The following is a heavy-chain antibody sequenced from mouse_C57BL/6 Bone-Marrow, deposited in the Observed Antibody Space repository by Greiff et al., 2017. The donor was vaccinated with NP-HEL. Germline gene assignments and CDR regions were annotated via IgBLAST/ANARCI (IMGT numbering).Heavy chain of an antibody. V-gene: IGHV5-4*03. J-gene: IGHJ3*01. CDR1: GFTFSSYA. Sequence: DVKLVESGGGLVKPGGSLKLSCAASGFTFSSYAMSWVRQTPEKRLEWVATISDGGSYTYYPDNVKGRFTIPRDNAKNNLYLQMSHLKSEDTAMYYCARAYYYGSSYSWFAYWGRGTLVTVSA. D-gene: IGHD1-1*01. CDR3: ARAYYYGSSYSWFAY. CDR2: ISDGGSYT.